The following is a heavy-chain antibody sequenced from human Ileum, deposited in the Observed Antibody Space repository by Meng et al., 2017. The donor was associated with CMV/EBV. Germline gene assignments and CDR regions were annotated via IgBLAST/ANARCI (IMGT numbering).Heavy chain of an antibody. CDR1: GYTFTDCY. J-gene: IGHJ4*02. D-gene: IGHD1-26*01. Sequence: GKVSCKASGYTFTDCYMLWVRQAPGQGLGWMGRIHPNSGDTVYAQKFQGRVTLTRDTSISTAYMEVSSLRSDDTAVYYCARNYRDYWGQGTLVTVSS. CDR3: ARNYRDY. CDR2: IHPNSGDT. V-gene: IGHV1-2*06.